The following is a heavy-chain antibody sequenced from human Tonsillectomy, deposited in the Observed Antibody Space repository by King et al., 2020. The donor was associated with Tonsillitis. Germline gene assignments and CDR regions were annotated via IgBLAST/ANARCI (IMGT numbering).Heavy chain of an antibody. CDR3: AKAVKYYLDSSEYYFDY. CDR2: ISGSGGSQ. V-gene: IGHV3-23*04. CDR1: GFTFSSNA. D-gene: IGHD3-22*01. Sequence: VQLVESGGGLVQPGGSLRLSCAASGFTFSSNAMSWVRQAPGKGLEWVSVISGSGGSQNYEDSLKGRFTISRDSSKKTRYLEMNSLRAEDTAVYYCAKAVKYYLDSSEYYFDYWGQGSLVTVSS. J-gene: IGHJ4*02.